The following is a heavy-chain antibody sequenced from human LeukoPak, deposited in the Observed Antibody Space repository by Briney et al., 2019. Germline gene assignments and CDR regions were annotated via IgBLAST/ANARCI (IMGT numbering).Heavy chain of an antibody. CDR3: TSPRVGHLDAFDI. CDR2: IRGKAYGGTT. CDR1: GFTFGDYA. V-gene: IGHV3-49*04. Sequence: GGSLRLSCTASGFTFGDYAMSWVRQAPGKGLEWVGFIRGKAYGGTTEYAASVKGRFTISRDDSKSIAYLQMNSLKTEDTAVYYCTSPRVGHLDAFDIWGQGTMVTVSS. J-gene: IGHJ3*02. D-gene: IGHD2-15*01.